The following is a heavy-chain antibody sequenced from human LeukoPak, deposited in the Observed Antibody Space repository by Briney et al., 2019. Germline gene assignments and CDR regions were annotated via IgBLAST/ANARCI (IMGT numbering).Heavy chain of an antibody. CDR1: GGSISSYY. CDR3: AREVSTTGTTSRLLDY. Sequence: PSETLSLTCTVSGGSISSYYWSWIRQPAGKGLEWVGRMYTSGSTNYNPSLKSRVTMSVDTSKNQFSLKLSSVTAADTAVYYGAREVSTTGTTSRLLDYWGQGTLVTVSS. V-gene: IGHV4-4*07. J-gene: IGHJ4*02. CDR2: MYTSGST. D-gene: IGHD1-1*01.